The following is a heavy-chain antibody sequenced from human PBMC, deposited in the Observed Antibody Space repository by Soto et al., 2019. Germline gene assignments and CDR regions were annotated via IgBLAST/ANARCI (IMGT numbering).Heavy chain of an antibody. CDR2: ISSDSRTI. D-gene: IGHD3-3*01. CDR3: ARIKLVEWFFINVDVYDMDV. CDR1: GFSLSDYA. V-gene: IGHV3-48*02. J-gene: IGHJ6*02. Sequence: GGSLRLSCVAAGFSLSDYAVNWVRQAPGKGLEWVSFISSDSRTIYYADSVEGRFTVSRDNARNSVSLQMDSLRDEDAAVYYCARIKLVEWFFINVDVYDMDVWGQGTPVTVSS.